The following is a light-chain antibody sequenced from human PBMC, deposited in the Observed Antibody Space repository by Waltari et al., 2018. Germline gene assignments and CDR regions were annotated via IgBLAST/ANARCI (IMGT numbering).Light chain of an antibody. CDR1: SEHSNHA. CDR3: QTWGTGTQV. Sequence: QVVLTQSPSASASLGASAKLTCTLRSEHSNHAIAWHPQQPKEGPRYCMWLSSDGSHRKGDGISDRFSGYSSGAEGYLIISSLPSDDGADYFGQTWGTGTQVFGGGTKLTVL. V-gene: IGLV4-69*01. J-gene: IGLJ3*02. CDR2: LSSDGSH.